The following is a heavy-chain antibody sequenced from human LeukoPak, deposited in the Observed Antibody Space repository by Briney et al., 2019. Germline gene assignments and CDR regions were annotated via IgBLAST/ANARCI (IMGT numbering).Heavy chain of an antibody. CDR3: ARGARWELLIYFYYYMDV. CDR1: GYTFTGYY. D-gene: IGHD1-26*01. CDR2: INPNSGGT. V-gene: IGHV1-2*02. Sequence: ASVKVSCKASGYTFTGYYMHWVRQAPGQGLEWMGWINPNSGGTNYAQKFQGRVTMTRDTSISTAYMELSRLRSDDTAVYYCARGARWELLIYFYYYMDVWGKGTTVTISS. J-gene: IGHJ6*03.